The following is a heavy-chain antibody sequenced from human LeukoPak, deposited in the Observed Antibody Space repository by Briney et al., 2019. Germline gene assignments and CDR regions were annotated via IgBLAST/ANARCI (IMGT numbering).Heavy chain of an antibody. J-gene: IGHJ6*03. V-gene: IGHV4-59*01. Sequence: SETLSLTCTVSGGSISSYYWSWIRQPPGKGLEWIGYIYYSGSTNYNPSLKSRLTISVDTSKNQFSLKLSSVTAADTAVYYCARGPHSYCGSGSYYNSYYYMDVWGKGTTVTVSS. CDR2: IYYSGST. D-gene: IGHD3-10*01. CDR3: ARGPHSYCGSGSYYNSYYYMDV. CDR1: GGSISSYY.